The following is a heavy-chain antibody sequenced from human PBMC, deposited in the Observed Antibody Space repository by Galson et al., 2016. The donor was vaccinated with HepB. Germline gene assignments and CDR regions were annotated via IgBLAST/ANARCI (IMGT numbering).Heavy chain of an antibody. D-gene: IGHD6-19*01. V-gene: IGHV3-13*05. Sequence: SLRLSCAASGFTFSSNDMHWVRQATGKGLECVSVIGTAGDPYYPGSVKGRFIISRENAKSSLYLHMNSLRAEDTALYYCAVIAVAGGTSDYWGQGTLVTVSS. CDR3: AVIAVAGGTSDY. CDR1: GFTFSSND. J-gene: IGHJ4*02. CDR2: IGTAGDP.